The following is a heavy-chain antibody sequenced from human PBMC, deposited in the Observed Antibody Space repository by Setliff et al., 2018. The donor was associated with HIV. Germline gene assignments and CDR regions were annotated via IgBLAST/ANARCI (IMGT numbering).Heavy chain of an antibody. D-gene: IGHD3-3*01. CDR3: AKAQWLLSHWGFDP. V-gene: IGHV3-30*02. J-gene: IGHJ5*02. CDR2: IRYDGTNK. CDR1: GFTFSSYG. Sequence: GGSLRLSCAASGFTFSSYGMHWVRQPPGKGLEWVAFIRYDGTNKYYADSVKGRFTISRDNSKSTLYLQMNSLRPEDTAVYYCAKAQWLLSHWGFDPWGQGTLVTVSS.